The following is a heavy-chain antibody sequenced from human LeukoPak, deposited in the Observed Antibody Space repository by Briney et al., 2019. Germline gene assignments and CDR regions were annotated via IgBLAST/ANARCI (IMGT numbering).Heavy chain of an antibody. D-gene: IGHD4-17*01. J-gene: IGHJ5*02. V-gene: IGHV3-64D*09. CDR3: VKDGADYGENGWFDP. Sequence: PGGVPRLSCLAPGINPRNHSMHLGRPASGEGIEHVLVIGNNGGITYYADSVKGRFTISRDNSKNTLYLQMTSLRPEDTAVYYCVKDGADYGENGWFDPWGRGTLVTVSS. CDR1: GINPRNHS. CDR2: IGNNGGIT.